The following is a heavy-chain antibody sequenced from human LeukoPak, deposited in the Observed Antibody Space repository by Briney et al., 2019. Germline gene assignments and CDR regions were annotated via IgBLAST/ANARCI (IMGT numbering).Heavy chain of an antibody. J-gene: IGHJ4*02. CDR1: GGSISSGSYY. CDR3: ARGLSGGGAYYFDY. D-gene: IGHD3-16*01. Sequence: TSETLSLTCTVSGGSISSGSYYWSWIRQPAGKGLEWIGRIYTSGSTNYNPSLKSRVTISVDTSKNQFSLKLSSVTAADTAVYYCARGLSGGGAYYFDYWGQGTLVTVSS. V-gene: IGHV4-61*02. CDR2: IYTSGST.